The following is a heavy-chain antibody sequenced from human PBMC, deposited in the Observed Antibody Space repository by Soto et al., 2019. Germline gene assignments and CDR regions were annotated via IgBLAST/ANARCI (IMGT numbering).Heavy chain of an antibody. D-gene: IGHD3-16*01. Sequence: GASVKVSCKASGGTFSSYAISWVRQAPGQGLEWMGGIIPIFGTANYAQKFQGRVTITADESTSTAYMELSSLRSEDTAVYYCARMIKFGGVTERDYGMDVWGQGTTVTVSS. V-gene: IGHV1-69*13. CDR3: ARMIKFGGVTERDYGMDV. J-gene: IGHJ6*02. CDR2: IIPIFGTA. CDR1: GGTFSSYA.